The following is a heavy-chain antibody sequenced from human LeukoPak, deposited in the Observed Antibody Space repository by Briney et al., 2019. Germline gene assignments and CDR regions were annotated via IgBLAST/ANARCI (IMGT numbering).Heavy chain of an antibody. CDR2: ISSSSSYI. CDR1: GFTFSSHS. V-gene: IGHV3-21*01. CDR3: VRDSYSNYFDY. Sequence: GGSLRLSCAASGFTFSSHSMNWVRQAPGEGLEWVSFISSSSSYIDYADSVKGRFTISRDNAKNSLYLQMNSLRAEDTAVYYCVRDSYSNYFDYWGQGTLVTVSS. J-gene: IGHJ4*02. D-gene: IGHD4-11*01.